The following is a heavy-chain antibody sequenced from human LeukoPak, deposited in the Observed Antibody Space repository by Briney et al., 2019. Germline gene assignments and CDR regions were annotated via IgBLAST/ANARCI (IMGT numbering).Heavy chain of an antibody. Sequence: GGSLRLSCAASGFTFSSYAMHWVRQAPGKGLEWVAVISYDGSNKYYADSVKGRFTISRDNSKNTLCLQMNSLRAEDTAVYYCAREYYGSGSFLDYWGQGTLVTVSS. CDR2: ISYDGSNK. J-gene: IGHJ4*02. V-gene: IGHV3-30*04. CDR1: GFTFSSYA. CDR3: AREYYGSGSFLDY. D-gene: IGHD3-10*01.